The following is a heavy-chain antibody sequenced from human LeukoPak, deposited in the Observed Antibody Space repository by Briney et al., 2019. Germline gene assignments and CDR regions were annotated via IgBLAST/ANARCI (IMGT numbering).Heavy chain of an antibody. CDR1: RFTFSSYE. CDR3: AELGITMIGGV. J-gene: IGHJ6*04. V-gene: IGHV3-48*03. Sequence: GGSLRLSSAASRFTFSSYEMNSVRQAPGTGPKRVSYISSSGSTIYYADSVKGRFTISRDNAKNSLYLQMHSLRAEDTAVYYCAELGITMIGGVWGKGTTVTISS. CDR2: ISSSGSTI. D-gene: IGHD3-10*02.